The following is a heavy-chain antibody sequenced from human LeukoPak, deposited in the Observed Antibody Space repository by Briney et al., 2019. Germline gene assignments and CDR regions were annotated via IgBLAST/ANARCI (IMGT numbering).Heavy chain of an antibody. CDR3: TRVEETATTAAIIRKYSYYYYYMDV. D-gene: IGHD4-11*01. J-gene: IGHJ6*03. CDR2: INSDGSST. Sequence: GSLRLSCATSGFTFRSYWMHWVRQAPGKGLVWVSRINSDGSSTSYADSGKGRFTIYRDNARNSLYLQMSRLRAEDTAVYYCTRVEETATTAAIIRKYSYYYYYMDVWGKGNTVTVSS. CDR1: GFTFRSYW. V-gene: IGHV3-74*01.